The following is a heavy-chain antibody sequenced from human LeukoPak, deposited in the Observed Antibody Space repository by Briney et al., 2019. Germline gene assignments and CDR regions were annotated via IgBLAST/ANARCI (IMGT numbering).Heavy chain of an antibody. CDR3: AREQSSSWYGILPYNWFDP. J-gene: IGHJ5*02. D-gene: IGHD6-13*01. Sequence: GASVKVSCKASGYTFTSYAMNWVRQAPGQGLEWMGWINTNTGNPTYAQGFTGRFVFSLDTSVSTAYLQISSLKAEDTAVYYCAREQSSSWYGILPYNWFDPWGQGTLVTVSS. V-gene: IGHV7-4-1*02. CDR1: GYTFTSYA. CDR2: INTNTGNP.